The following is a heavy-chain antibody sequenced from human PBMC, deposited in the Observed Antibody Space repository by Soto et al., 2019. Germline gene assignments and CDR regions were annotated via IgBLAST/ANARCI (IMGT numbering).Heavy chain of an antibody. V-gene: IGHV4-4*07. CDR3: VRDLGGSAWFAP. CDR1: GISFGNYY. J-gene: IGHJ5*02. CDR2: IYSSGTT. Sequence: SETLSLTCTVSGISFGNYYCSWIRQSAGKGLEWIGRIYSSGTTNYNPSLKSRVTMSVDMSKSQFSLNVSSVTAADTAVYYCVRDLGGSAWFAPWGQGTLVTVSS.